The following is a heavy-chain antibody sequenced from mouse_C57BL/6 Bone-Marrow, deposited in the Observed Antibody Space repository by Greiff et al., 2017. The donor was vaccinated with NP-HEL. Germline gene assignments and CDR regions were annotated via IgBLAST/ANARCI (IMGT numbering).Heavy chain of an antibody. CDR2: INPSNGGT. Sequence: QVQLQQPGTELVKPGASVKLSCKASGYTFTSYWMHWVKQRPGQGLEWIGNINPSNGGTNYNEKFKSKATLTVDKSSSTAYMQLSSLTCEDSAVYYCARGGIPYWYFDVWGTGTTVTVSS. V-gene: IGHV1-53*01. J-gene: IGHJ1*03. CDR1: GYTFTSYW. CDR3: ARGGIPYWYFDV.